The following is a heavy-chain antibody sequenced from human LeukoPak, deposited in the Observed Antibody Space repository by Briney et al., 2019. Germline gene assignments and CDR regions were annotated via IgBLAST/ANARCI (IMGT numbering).Heavy chain of an antibody. CDR1: GYSFTSYY. D-gene: IGHD3-9*01. V-gene: IGHV5-51*01. J-gene: IGHJ5*02. CDR2: IYPGDSDT. Sequence: GESLKISCKASGYSFTSYYIGWVRQMPGKGLEWMGIIYPGDSDTRYSPSFQGQVTISADKSISTAYLQWSSLKASDTAMYYCARSVLRYFDWSPPGWFDPWGQGTLVTVSS. CDR3: ARSVLRYFDWSPPGWFDP.